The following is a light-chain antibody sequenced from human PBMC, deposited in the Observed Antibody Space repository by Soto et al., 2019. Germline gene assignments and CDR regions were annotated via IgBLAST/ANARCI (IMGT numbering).Light chain of an antibody. V-gene: IGKV3-11*01. Sequence: EIVMTQSPASLSVTRGERATLSCRASQSVSNNYLAWYQQKPGQAPRLLIYDASNRATGIPARFSGSGSGTDFTLTISSLEPEDFAVYYCQQRSNWPITFGQGTRLE. CDR3: QQRSNWPIT. J-gene: IGKJ5*01. CDR1: QSVSNNY. CDR2: DAS.